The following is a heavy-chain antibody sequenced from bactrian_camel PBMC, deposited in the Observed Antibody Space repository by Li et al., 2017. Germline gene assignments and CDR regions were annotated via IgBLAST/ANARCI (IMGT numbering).Heavy chain of an antibody. V-gene: IGHV3S54*01. D-gene: IGHD3*01. Sequence: HVQLVESGGGSVQAGGSLRLSCAASGNTFCMAWYRQAPTKAREGVAGIYTRGAIYTYYTDSVKGRFTISKDNAKGTVYLQMNSLKPEDSAMYYCAAKRPFDCYLGLGRQNYDYWGQGTQVTVS. J-gene: IGHJ4*01. CDR1: GNTFC. CDR3: AAKRPFDCYLGLGRQNYDY. CDR2: IYTRGAIYT.